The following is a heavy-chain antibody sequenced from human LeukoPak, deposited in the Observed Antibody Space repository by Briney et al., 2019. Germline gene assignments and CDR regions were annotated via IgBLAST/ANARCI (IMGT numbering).Heavy chain of an antibody. CDR3: AKDIAYSGSYRGFDY. CDR2: ISWNSGSI. D-gene: IGHD1-26*01. V-gene: IGHV3-9*01. J-gene: IGHJ4*02. CDR1: GFTFDDYA. Sequence: GGSLRLSCAASGFTFDDYAMHWVRQAPGKGLEWVSGISWNSGSIGYADSVKGRFTISRDNAKNSLYLQMNSLRAEDTALYYCAKDIAYSGSYRGFDYWGQGTLVTVSS.